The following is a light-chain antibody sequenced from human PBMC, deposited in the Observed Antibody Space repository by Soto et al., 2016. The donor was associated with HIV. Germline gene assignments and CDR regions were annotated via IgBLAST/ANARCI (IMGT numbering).Light chain of an antibody. CDR2: GKN. CDR1: SLRSYY. Sequence: SSELTQDPAVSVALGQTVRITCQGDSLRSYYASWYQQKPGQAPVLVIYGKNNRPSGIPDRFSGSSSGNTASLTITGAQAEDEADYYCHSWDIAGNQLFFGGGTKVTVL. CDR3: HSWDIAGNQLF. V-gene: IGLV3-19*01. J-gene: IGLJ2*01.